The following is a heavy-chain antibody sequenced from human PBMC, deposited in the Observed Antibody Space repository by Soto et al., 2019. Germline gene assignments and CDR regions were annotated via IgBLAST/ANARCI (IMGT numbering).Heavy chain of an antibody. J-gene: IGHJ6*03. D-gene: IGHD6-13*01. V-gene: IGHV4-31*03. CDR3: ARGYSSSPYYYYYYMDV. CDR2: IYYSGST. Sequence: QVQLQESGPGLVKPSQTLSLTCTVSGGSISSGGYYWSWIRQHPGKGLEWIGYIYYSGSTYYNPSLNSRVTISVDTSKNQFSLKLSSVTAADTAVYYCARGYSSSPYYYYYYMDVWGKGTTVTVSS. CDR1: GGSISSGGYY.